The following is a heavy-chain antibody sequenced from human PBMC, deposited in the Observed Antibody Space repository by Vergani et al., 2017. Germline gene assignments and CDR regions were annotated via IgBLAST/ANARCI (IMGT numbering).Heavy chain of an antibody. V-gene: IGHV4-4*07. CDR2: IFNTESV. CDR3: ARGDYSGQGGYFDS. J-gene: IGHJ4*02. Sequence: QLQLQESGPGLVKPSETLSLTCTVSGGPMSGYYWNWIRQSAGKGLEWIGRIFNTESVNYNPSLQSQVTMSMDTSKNQFSLKLNSVTAADTAIYYCARGDYSGQGGYFDSWGQGALVTVSS. D-gene: IGHD3-22*01. CDR1: GGPMSGYY.